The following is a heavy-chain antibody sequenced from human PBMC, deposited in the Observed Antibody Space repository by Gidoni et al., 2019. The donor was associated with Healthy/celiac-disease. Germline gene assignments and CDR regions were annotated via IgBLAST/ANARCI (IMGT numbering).Heavy chain of an antibody. D-gene: IGHD4-17*01. CDR3: ARDGAYGDPLCYFDY. Sequence: QVQLVQSGAEVKKPGASVKVSCKASGYTFTGYYMHWVRQAPGQGLEWMGWINLNSGTENYAQNLQGRVTMTRDTSISTAYMELSRLTSDDTAVYYCARDGAYGDPLCYFDYWGQGTLVTVSS. CDR1: GYTFTGYY. J-gene: IGHJ4*02. V-gene: IGHV1-2*02. CDR2: INLNSGTE.